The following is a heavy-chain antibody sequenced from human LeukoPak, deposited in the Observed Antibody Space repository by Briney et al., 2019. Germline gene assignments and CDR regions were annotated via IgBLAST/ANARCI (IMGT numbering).Heavy chain of an antibody. D-gene: IGHD3-9*01. Sequence: SETLSLTCTVSGGSISSYYWSWIRQPPGKGLEWIGYIYYSGSTNYNPSLKSRVTISVDTSKNQFSLKLSSVTAADTAVYYCARVGRQYYDILTGYGNDAFDIWGQGTMVTVSS. J-gene: IGHJ3*02. CDR1: GGSISSYY. CDR3: ARVGRQYYDILTGYGNDAFDI. CDR2: IYYSGST. V-gene: IGHV4-59*01.